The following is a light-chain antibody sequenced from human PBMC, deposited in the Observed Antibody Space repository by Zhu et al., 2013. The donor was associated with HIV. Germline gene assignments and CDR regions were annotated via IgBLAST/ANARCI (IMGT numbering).Light chain of an antibody. Sequence: EIVLTQSPATLSSSPGERATLSCRASQSISTSYLAWYQQKPGQAPKLLIYDATNRATGVPARFSASGSGTDFTLTISSLEPEDFAVYFCQHRSTWPPWTFGQGTRVDIK. CDR3: QHRSTWPPWT. CDR2: DAT. J-gene: IGKJ1*01. V-gene: IGKV3D-20*02. CDR1: QSISTSY.